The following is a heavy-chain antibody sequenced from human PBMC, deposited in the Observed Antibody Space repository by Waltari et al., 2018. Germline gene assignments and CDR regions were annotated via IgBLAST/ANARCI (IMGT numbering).Heavy chain of an antibody. V-gene: IGHV4-59*01. D-gene: IGHD1-7*01. Sequence: QVQLQESGPGLVKPSETLSLTCTVSGGSLSGYYWTWIRQPTGKGLEWIGYIYFSGSTNYNPSLKSRLTMSVDTSKNQFSLKLTSVTAADTAVYYCARRSGNYGQDFDYWGQGILVTVSS. CDR2: IYFSGST. CDR1: GGSLSGYY. J-gene: IGHJ4*02. CDR3: ARRSGNYGQDFDY.